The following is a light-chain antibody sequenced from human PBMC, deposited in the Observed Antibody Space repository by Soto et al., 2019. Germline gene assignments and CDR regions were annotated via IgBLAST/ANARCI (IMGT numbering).Light chain of an antibody. V-gene: IGKV3-15*01. J-gene: IGKJ2*01. CDR2: GAS. CDR3: QHYNNWPPYT. Sequence: EIVMTQSPATLSVSPGERATLSCRASQSVSSNLAWYQQKPGQAPRLLIYGASTRATGVPARFSGSASGTEFTLTISSLQPDDVAVYYCQHYNNWPPYTFGQGTKLEIK. CDR1: QSVSSN.